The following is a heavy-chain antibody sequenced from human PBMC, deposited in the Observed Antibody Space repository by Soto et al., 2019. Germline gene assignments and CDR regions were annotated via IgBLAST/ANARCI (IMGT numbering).Heavy chain of an antibody. D-gene: IGHD2-15*01. CDR2: IYYSGST. J-gene: IGHJ6*02. CDR3: ARDGGRGDYYYYYGMDV. Sequence: QVQLQESGPGLVKPSQTLSLTCTVSGGSISSGGYYWRWIRQHPGKGLEWIGNIYYSGSTYYNPSLNSRVTISVDTSKNQFSLKLSSVTAADTAVYYCARDGGRGDYYYYYGMDVWGQGTTVTVSS. CDR1: GGSISSGGYY. V-gene: IGHV4-31*03.